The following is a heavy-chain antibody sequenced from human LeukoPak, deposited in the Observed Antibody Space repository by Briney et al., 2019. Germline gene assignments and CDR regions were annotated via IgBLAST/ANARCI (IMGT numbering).Heavy chain of an antibody. V-gene: IGHV4-39*01. CDR3: ARHYLGGNYPDYFNH. Sequence: SETLSLTCIVSGVSISSTTYYWGWIRQPPGKRLEWIGSIYYSGNTYYNPSLKSRVTISIDTSKNQFSLNLNPVTAADTALYSCARHYLGGNYPDYFNHWGQGTLVTVSS. CDR1: GVSISSTTYY. CDR2: IYYSGNT. J-gene: IGHJ4*02. D-gene: IGHD1-26*01.